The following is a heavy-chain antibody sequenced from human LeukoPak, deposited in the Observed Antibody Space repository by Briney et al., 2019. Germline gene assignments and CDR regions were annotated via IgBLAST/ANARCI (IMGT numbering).Heavy chain of an antibody. CDR2: MNPNSGNT. Sequence: GASVKVSCKASGYTFTGYYMHWVRQAPGQGLEWMGWMNPNSGNTGYAQKFQGRVTMTRNTSISTAYMELSSLRSEDTAVYYCARAAGEGIVVVPAARGYYYYYYMDVWGKGTTVTISS. V-gene: IGHV1-8*02. J-gene: IGHJ6*03. CDR3: ARAAGEGIVVVPAARGYYYYYYMDV. CDR1: GYTFTGYY. D-gene: IGHD2-2*01.